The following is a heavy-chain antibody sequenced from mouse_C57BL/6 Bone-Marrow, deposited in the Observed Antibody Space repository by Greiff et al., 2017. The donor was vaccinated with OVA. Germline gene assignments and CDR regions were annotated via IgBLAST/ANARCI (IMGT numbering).Heavy chain of an antibody. J-gene: IGHJ3*01. CDR2: IWSGGST. D-gene: IGHD1-1*01. V-gene: IGHV2-2*01. Sequence: VKLMESGPGLVQPSQSLSITCTVSGFSLTSYGVHWVRQSPGKGLEWLGVIWSGGSTDYNAAFISRLSISKDNSKSQVFFKMNSRQADDAAIYYCARGVITTVVAPFAYWGQGTLVTVYA. CDR3: ARGVITTVVAPFAY. CDR1: GFSLTSYG.